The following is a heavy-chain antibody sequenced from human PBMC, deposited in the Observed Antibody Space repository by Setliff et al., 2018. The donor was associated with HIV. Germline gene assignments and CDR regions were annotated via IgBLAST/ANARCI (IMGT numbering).Heavy chain of an antibody. V-gene: IGHV1-3*01. Sequence: ASVKVSCKASGYTFTSYSMYWVRQAPGQRLEWMGWINAGNGNTKYSQKFQGRVSITRDTSANTAYMELRGLRSEDTAVYFCARVSEKYHYFNYWGQGTLVTVSS. CDR3: ARVSEKYHYFNY. CDR1: GYTFTSYS. CDR2: INAGNGNT. D-gene: IGHD2-2*01. J-gene: IGHJ4*02.